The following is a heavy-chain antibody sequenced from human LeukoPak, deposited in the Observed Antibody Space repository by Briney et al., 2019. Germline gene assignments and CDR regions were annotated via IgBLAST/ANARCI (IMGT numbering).Heavy chain of an antibody. Sequence: ASVKVSCKASGYTFSTYGIAWVRQAPGQGLEWMGWISGYNGNTNYAQKFQGRVTMTRDTSTSTVYMELSSLRSEDTAVYYCAREAYYYDSRVLGGYWGQGTLVTVSS. CDR3: AREAYYYDSRVLGGY. CDR2: ISGYNGNT. V-gene: IGHV1-18*01. CDR1: GYTFSTYG. J-gene: IGHJ4*02. D-gene: IGHD3-22*01.